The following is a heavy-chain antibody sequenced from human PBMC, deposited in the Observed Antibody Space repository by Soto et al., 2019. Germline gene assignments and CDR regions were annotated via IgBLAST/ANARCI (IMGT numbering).Heavy chain of an antibody. J-gene: IGHJ2*01. CDR1: GFTFSSYA. Sequence: QVQLVESGGGVVQPGRSLRLSCAASGFTFSSYAMHWVRQAPGKGLAWVAVISYDGSNKYYADSAKGRLTISRDNSKNTLYLQMNSLRAEDTALYYCARPLWRDDYNWGYFDLWGRGTLVTVSS. D-gene: IGHD4-4*01. CDR3: ARPLWRDDYNWGYFDL. V-gene: IGHV3-30-3*01. CDR2: ISYDGSNK.